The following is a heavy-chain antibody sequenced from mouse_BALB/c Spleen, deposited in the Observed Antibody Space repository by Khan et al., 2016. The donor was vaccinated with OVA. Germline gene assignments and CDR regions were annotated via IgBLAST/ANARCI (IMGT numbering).Heavy chain of an antibody. J-gene: IGHJ2*01. CDR2: ISSGGSYT. CDR3: TRHRDYYGSNPYFDY. V-gene: IGHV5-6-4*01. D-gene: IGHD1-1*01. CDR1: GFSFSSYS. Sequence: EVQRVESGGGLVRPGGSLKLSCAASGFSFSSYSMSWVRQTPEKRLEWIATISSGGSYTYYTDSVKGRFTISRDNATKTLYLQMRSLKSEDTAIFYCTRHRDYYGSNPYFDYWGQGTTLTVSS.